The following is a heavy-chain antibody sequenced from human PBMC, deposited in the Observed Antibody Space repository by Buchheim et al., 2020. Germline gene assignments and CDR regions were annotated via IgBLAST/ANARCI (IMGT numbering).Heavy chain of an antibody. CDR1: GDSMRENY. CDR3: SRHRMFNWNVESSYGLDV. CDR2: IHYTGIT. Sequence: QVQLQESGLGLVKPSETLSLTCNVSGDSMRENYWSWIRLSPGRGLEWLGYIHYTGITKYSPSLASRVAMSLDSFQRQLTLRLSGVTAADTAIYYCSRHRMFNWNVESSYGLDVWGQG. J-gene: IGHJ6*02. V-gene: IGHV4-59*01. D-gene: IGHD1-1*01.